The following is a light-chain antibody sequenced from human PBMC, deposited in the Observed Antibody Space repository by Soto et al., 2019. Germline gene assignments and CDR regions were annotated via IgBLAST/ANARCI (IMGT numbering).Light chain of an antibody. V-gene: IGKV3-15*01. J-gene: IGKJ1*01. CDR1: ESVDNY. Sequence: IRMTQSPDTLSVSLGQRVTLSCRASESVDNYLAWYQQRPGQSPRLLIYGASTRATGVPARFSGSGSGTDFTLTISSLQSEDLAVYYCQQYNDWPRTFGPGTKVELK. CDR2: GAS. CDR3: QQYNDWPRT.